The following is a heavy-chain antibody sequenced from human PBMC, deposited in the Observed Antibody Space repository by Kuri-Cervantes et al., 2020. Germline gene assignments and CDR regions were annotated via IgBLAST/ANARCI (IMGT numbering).Heavy chain of an antibody. CDR3: ARYREPNDYGSN. CDR1: GYTFTSYG. J-gene: IGHJ4*02. Sequence: ASVKVSCKASGYTFTSYGISWVRQAPGQGLEWMGWISAYNGNTNYEQKLQGRVTMTTDTSTSTAYMELRSLRSDDTAVYYCARYREPNDYGSNWGQGTLVTVSS. D-gene: IGHD4-23*01. CDR2: ISAYNGNT. V-gene: IGHV1-18*01.